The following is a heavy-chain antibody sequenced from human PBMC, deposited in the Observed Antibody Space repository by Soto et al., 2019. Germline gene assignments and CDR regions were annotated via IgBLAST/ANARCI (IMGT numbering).Heavy chain of an antibody. V-gene: IGHV4-34*01. CDR3: AKTRGYSGYDLDY. D-gene: IGHD5-12*01. CDR2: INHSGST. Sequence: PSVTLCLTCAVDGGSFSCYYWTWISQPPGTGLEWIGEINHSGSTNYNPSLKSRDTISVDTSKNQFSQQLNSVTPEDTAVYYCAKTRGYSGYDLDYWGQGTLVTVSS. CDR1: GGSFSCYY. J-gene: IGHJ4*02.